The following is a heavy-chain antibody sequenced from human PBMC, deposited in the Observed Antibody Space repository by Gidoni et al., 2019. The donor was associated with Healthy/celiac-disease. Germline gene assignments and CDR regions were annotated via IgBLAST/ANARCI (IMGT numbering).Heavy chain of an antibody. J-gene: IGHJ6*02. CDR2: ISGSGGST. CDR3: ATGGFWSGYTAPYGMDV. Sequence: VSAISGSGGSTYYADSVKGRFTISRDNSKNTLYLQMNSLRAEDTAVYYCATGGFWSGYTAPYGMDVWGQGTTVTVSS. V-gene: IGHV3-23*01. D-gene: IGHD3-3*01.